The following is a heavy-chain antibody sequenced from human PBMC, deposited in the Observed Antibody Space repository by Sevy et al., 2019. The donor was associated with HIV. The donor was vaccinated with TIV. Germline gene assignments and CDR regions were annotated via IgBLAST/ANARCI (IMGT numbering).Heavy chain of an antibody. CDR2: ISSSSSYT. J-gene: IGHJ6*02. Sequence: GGSLRLSCAASGFTFSSYSMNWVRQAPGKGLEWVSSISSSSSYTYYADSVKGRFTISRDNAKNSLYLQMNSLRAEDTAVYYCARDFRVGATPYYYYYGMDVWGQGTTVTVSS. D-gene: IGHD1-26*01. V-gene: IGHV3-21*01. CDR1: GFTFSSYS. CDR3: ARDFRVGATPYYYYYGMDV.